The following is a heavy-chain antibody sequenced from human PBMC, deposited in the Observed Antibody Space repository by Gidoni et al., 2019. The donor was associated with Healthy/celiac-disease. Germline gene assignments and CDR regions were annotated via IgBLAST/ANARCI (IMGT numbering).Heavy chain of an antibody. Sequence: AASGFTFSSYGMHWVRQAPGKGLEWVAVISYDGSNKYYADSVKGRFTNSRDNSKNTLYLQMNSLRAEDTAVYYCAKDYSSSGNWYFDLWGRGTLVTVSS. D-gene: IGHD6-19*01. J-gene: IGHJ2*01. CDR3: AKDYSSSGNWYFDL. V-gene: IGHV3-30*18. CDR1: GFTFSSYG. CDR2: ISYDGSNK.